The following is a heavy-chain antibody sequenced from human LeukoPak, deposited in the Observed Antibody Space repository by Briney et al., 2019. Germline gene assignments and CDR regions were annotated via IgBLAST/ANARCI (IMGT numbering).Heavy chain of an antibody. Sequence: PSETLSLTCTVSGASIRSYYWNWLRQPPGKGLEWIGYIKYSGSTNFNPSLKSRATISMDTSKHHFSLKLSSMTAADTAVYYCARDTRSYDSSGYYFFDFWGQGTLVTVSS. V-gene: IGHV4-59*01. J-gene: IGHJ4*02. CDR1: GASIRSYY. D-gene: IGHD3-22*01. CDR3: ARDTRSYDSSGYYFFDF. CDR2: IKYSGST.